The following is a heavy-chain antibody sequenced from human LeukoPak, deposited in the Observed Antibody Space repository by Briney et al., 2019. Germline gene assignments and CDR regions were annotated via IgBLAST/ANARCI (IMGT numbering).Heavy chain of an antibody. CDR3: ARDLAAAGTGWFDP. J-gene: IGHJ5*02. CDR1: GGSISSGGYY. V-gene: IGHV4-31*03. Sequence: SETLSLTCTVSGGSISSGGYYWSWIRQHPGKGLEWIGYIYYSGSTYYNPSLKSRATISVDKSKNQFSLKLSSVTAADTAVYYCARDLAAAGTGWFDPWGQGTLVTVSS. D-gene: IGHD6-13*01. CDR2: IYYSGST.